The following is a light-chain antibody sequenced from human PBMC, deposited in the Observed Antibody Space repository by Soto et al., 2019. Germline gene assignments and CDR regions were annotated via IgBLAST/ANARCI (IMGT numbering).Light chain of an antibody. J-gene: IGKJ4*01. CDR2: LAS. CDR3: MQVLQPPLT. CDR1: QSLLYSNGYNY. Sequence: DIVMTQSPLSLPVTPGEPASISCRSSQSLLYSNGYNYVDWYLQKPGQPPQLLIVLASSRASGVPDRFNGSGSGTDFTLRITTVEAEDVGVYYCMQVLQPPLTFGGGTKLESK. V-gene: IGKV2-28*01.